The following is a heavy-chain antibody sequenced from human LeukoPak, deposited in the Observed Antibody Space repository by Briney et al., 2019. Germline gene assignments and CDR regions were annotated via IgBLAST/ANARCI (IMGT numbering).Heavy chain of an antibody. CDR1: GFTFSSYW. V-gene: IGHV3-7*01. J-gene: IGHJ4*02. Sequence: GGSLRLSCAASGFTFSSYWMSWVRQAPGKGLEWVANIKQDGSEKYYVDSVKGRFTISRDNSKNTLYLQMNSLRAEDAAVYYCATEGSFDYWGQGTLVTVSS. CDR2: IKQDGSEK. CDR3: ATEGSFDY.